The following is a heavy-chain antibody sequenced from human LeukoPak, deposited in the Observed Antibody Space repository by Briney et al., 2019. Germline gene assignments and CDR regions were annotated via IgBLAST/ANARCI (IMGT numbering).Heavy chain of an antibody. J-gene: IGHJ3*02. CDR2: ISSSNI. D-gene: IGHD3-9*01. Sequence: GGSLRLSCAASGFIFSSYSMNWVRQAPGKGPEWVSYISSSNIHYADSVKGRFTISRDNAKNSLFLQMNSLRAEDTAVYYCARDFDWAFDIWGQGIMVIVSS. V-gene: IGHV3-48*01. CDR1: GFIFSSYS. CDR3: ARDFDWAFDI.